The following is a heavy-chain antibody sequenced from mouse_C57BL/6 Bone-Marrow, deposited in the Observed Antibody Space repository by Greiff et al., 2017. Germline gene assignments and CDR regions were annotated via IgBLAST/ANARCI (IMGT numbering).Heavy chain of an antibody. CDR2: IHPNSGST. D-gene: IGHD2-3*01. J-gene: IGHJ4*01. Sequence: QVQLQQPGAELVKPGASVKLSCKASGYTFTSYWMHWVKQRPGQGLEWIGMIHPNSGSTNYNEKFKSKATLTVDKSSSTAYMQLSSLTSEDSAVYYCARWGIYDGYYPYAMDYWGQGTSVTVSS. V-gene: IGHV1-64*01. CDR1: GYTFTSYW. CDR3: ARWGIYDGYYPYAMDY.